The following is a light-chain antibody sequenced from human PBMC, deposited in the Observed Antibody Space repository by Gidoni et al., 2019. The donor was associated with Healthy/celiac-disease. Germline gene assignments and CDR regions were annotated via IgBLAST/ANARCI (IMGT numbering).Light chain of an antibody. V-gene: IGKV1-39*01. CDR1: QSNSNY. CDR2: AAS. J-gene: IGKJ1*01. CDR3: QQSYSTPEKT. Sequence: DLPITQSPSSLSASVGDRVTITCRASQSNSNYLNWYQQKPGKAPKLLIYAASSLQSGVQSRFSGSGSGTDFTLTISSQQPEDFATYYCQQSYSTPEKTFGQGTKVEIK.